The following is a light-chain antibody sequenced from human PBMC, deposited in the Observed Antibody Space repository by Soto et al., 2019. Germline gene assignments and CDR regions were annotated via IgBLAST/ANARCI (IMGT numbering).Light chain of an antibody. Sequence: DIQMTQSPSSLSASVGDTVTITCRASQGISNSLAWYQQKPWKVPNLLIYAASTLQSGVPSRFSGSVSGTDFTHTISSLQPEDVATYYCQKYNSAPLTFGGGTKVEIK. CDR2: AAS. CDR3: QKYNSAPLT. J-gene: IGKJ4*01. CDR1: QGISNS. V-gene: IGKV1-27*01.